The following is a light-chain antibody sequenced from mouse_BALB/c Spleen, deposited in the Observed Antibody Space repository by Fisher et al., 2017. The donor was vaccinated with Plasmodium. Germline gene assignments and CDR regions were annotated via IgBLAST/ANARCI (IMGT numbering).Light chain of an antibody. CDR2: YTS. CDR1: QNISNH. Sequence: VLTQSTATLSVTPGDRVSLSCRASQNISNHLHWYQQRSHGSPRLLIKYTSQSISGIPSRFSGSGSGTDFTLSINSVETEDFGMYFCQQSNGWPLTFGAGTKLELK. CDR3: QQSNGWPLT. J-gene: IGKJ5*01. V-gene: IGKV5-45*01.